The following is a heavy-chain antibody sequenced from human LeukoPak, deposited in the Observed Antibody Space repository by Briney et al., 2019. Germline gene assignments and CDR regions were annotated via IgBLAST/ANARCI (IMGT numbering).Heavy chain of an antibody. CDR2: ISGSGGST. J-gene: IGHJ4*02. Sequence: GGSLRLSCAASGFTFSDYYMSWIRQAPGKGLEWVSAISGSGGSTYYADSVKGRFTISRDNSKNTLYLQMNSLRAEDTAVYYCAKGGYSELEWLFDYWGQGTLVTVSS. V-gene: IGHV3-23*01. CDR1: GFTFSDYY. D-gene: IGHD3-3*01. CDR3: AKGGYSELEWLFDY.